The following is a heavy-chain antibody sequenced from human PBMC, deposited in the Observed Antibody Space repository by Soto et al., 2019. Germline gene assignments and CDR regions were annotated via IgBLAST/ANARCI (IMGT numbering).Heavy chain of an antibody. Sequence: GGSLRLSCAASGFTFSSYAMHWVRQAPGKGLEWVAVISYDGSNKYYADSVKGRFTISRDNSKNTLYLQMNSLRAEDTAVYYCARDRAMIVVVSDAFDIWGQGTMVTVSS. V-gene: IGHV3-30-3*01. CDR1: GFTFSSYA. CDR3: ARDRAMIVVVSDAFDI. J-gene: IGHJ3*02. CDR2: ISYDGSNK. D-gene: IGHD3-22*01.